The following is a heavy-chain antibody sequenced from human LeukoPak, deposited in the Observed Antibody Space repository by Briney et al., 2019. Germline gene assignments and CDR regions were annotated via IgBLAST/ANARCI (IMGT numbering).Heavy chain of an antibody. J-gene: IGHJ4*02. V-gene: IGHV3-15*01. CDR1: GFTFSRNG. Sequence: GGSLRLSCAASGFTFSRNGMHWVRQAPGKGLEWVGRIKSKTDGGTTDYAAPVKGRFTISRDDSKNTLYLQMNSLKTEDTAVYYCTTGGYGGQFDYWGQGTLVTVSS. CDR2: IKSKTDGGTT. D-gene: IGHD5-12*01. CDR3: TTGGYGGQFDY.